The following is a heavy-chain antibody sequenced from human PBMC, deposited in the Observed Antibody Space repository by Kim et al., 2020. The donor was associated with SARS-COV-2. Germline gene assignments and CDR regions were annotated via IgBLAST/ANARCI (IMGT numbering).Heavy chain of an antibody. CDR3: AKDPHYDFWSGYCFDY. D-gene: IGHD3-3*01. Sequence: GGSLRLSCAASGFTFSNYVMSWVRQAPGKGLEWVSTISGSGGSTYYADSVKGRFTISRDNSKNTLYLQMNSLRAEDTAVYYCAKDPHYDFWSGYCFDYWGQGTLVTVSS. V-gene: IGHV3-23*01. J-gene: IGHJ4*02. CDR1: GFTFSNYV. CDR2: ISGSGGST.